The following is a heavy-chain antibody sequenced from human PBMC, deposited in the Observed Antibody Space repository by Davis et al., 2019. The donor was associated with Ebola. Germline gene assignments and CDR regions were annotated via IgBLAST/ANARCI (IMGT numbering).Heavy chain of an antibody. V-gene: IGHV3-66*01. CDR3: ARVDGDYYYGMDV. CDR2: IYSGGST. CDR1: GFTFSSYW. D-gene: IGHD4-17*01. Sequence: GESLKIPFAASGFTFSSYWMSWVRQAPGNGLEWGSVIYSGGSTYYADPVKGRFTISRDNSKNTLYLQMNSLRAEDTAVYYCARVDGDYYYGMDVWGQGTTVTVSS. J-gene: IGHJ6*02.